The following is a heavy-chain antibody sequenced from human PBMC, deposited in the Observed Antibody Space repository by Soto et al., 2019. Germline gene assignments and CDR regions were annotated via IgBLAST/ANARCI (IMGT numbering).Heavy chain of an antibody. CDR3: ARDLYYYDSSGYPDI. CDR2: ISYDGSNK. Sequence: GGSLRLSCAASGFTFSSYAMHWVRQAPGKGLEWVAVISYDGSNKYYADSVKGRFTISRDNSKNTLYLQRNSLRAEDTAVYYCARDLYYYDSSGYPDIWGQGTMVTVSS. D-gene: IGHD3-22*01. J-gene: IGHJ3*02. CDR1: GFTFSSYA. V-gene: IGHV3-30-3*01.